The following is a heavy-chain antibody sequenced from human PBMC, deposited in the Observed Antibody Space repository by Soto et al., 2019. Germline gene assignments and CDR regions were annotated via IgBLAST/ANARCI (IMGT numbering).Heavy chain of an antibody. Sequence: QVQLVQSGTEVKKPGASVKVSCKTSGYTFTNHGINWVRQAPGQGLEWMGWINPYNANTNDAHKLQGRVTMTTDTSPTTAYMDLTSMTSDDTAVYYCARDRVAGIWGDAFDIWGQGTVVTVSS. J-gene: IGHJ3*02. CDR2: INPYNANT. CDR1: GYTFTNHG. V-gene: IGHV1-18*04. CDR3: ARDRVAGIWGDAFDI. D-gene: IGHD3-16*01.